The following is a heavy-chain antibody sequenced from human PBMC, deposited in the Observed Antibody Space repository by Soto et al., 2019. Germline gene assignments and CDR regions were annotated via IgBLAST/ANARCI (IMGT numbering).Heavy chain of an antibody. D-gene: IGHD3-3*01. J-gene: IGHJ4*02. CDR1: GGSIISSSYY. V-gene: IGHV4-39*01. Sequence: PSETLSLTCTVSGGSIISSSYYWVWIRQPPGKGLEWIGSIYYSGSTYYNPSLKSRVTISVDTSKNQFSLKLSSVTAADTAVYYCARLWEDYDFWSGYYLYYFDYWGQGTLVTVSS. CDR3: ARLWEDYDFWSGYYLYYFDY. CDR2: IYYSGST.